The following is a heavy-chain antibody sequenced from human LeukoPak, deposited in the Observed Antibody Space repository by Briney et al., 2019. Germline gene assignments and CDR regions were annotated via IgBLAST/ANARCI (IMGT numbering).Heavy chain of an antibody. J-gene: IGHJ6*03. CDR1: GFTFSGYT. Sequence: GGSLKLSCAASGFTFSGYTLHWVRQAPGKGLEYVSAIISHGGSTHYADSVKGRFTVSRDNSKNTLYLQMDSLRAEDMAVYYCARITMGATSANFYYYFLDAWGKGTTVTVSS. D-gene: IGHD3-3*01. V-gene: IGHV3-64*02. CDR2: IISHGGST. CDR3: ARITMGATSANFYYYFLDA.